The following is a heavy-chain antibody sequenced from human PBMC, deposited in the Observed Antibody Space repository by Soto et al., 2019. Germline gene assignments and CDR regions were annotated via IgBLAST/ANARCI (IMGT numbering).Heavy chain of an antibody. J-gene: IGHJ4*02. CDR1: GSTFTSYG. CDR2: ISAYNGNT. Sequence: ASVKVSSKASGSTFTSYGISWVRQAPGQGLEWMGWISAYNGNTNYAQKLQGRGTMTTDTATSTAYMALRSLRSDDTAVYYCARSIMLTFRGVIVPPLFDYWGQGTLVNVSS. D-gene: IGHD3-16*02. CDR3: ARSIMLTFRGVIVPPLFDY. V-gene: IGHV1-18*01.